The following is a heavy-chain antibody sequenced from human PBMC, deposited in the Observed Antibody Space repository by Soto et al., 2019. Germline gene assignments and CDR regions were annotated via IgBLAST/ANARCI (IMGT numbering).Heavy chain of an antibody. CDR3: ASHGVTTVGPRFDS. CDR2: ISYSGDT. D-gene: IGHD3-16*01. Sequence: QVQLQESGPGLVRPSETLSLTCIDSGGSLLSYYWCWIRQPTVKGLVLLGHISYSGDTNSNSSLRSRVSMSVDTPTDRFSLLMTSVTDADTAIYYCASHGVTTVGPRFDSWGQGPLGTVSS. V-gene: IGHV4-59*08. CDR1: GGSLLSYY. J-gene: IGHJ5*01.